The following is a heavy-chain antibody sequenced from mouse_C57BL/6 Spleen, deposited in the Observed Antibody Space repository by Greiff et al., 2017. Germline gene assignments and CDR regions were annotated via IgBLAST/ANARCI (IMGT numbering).Heavy chain of an antibody. CDR1: GYTFTSYW. CDR2: IDPSDSYT. Sequence: VQLQQPGAELVRPGTSVKLSCKASGYTFTSYWMHWVKQRPGQGLEWIGVIDPSDSYTNYNQKFKGKATLTVDTSSSTAYMQISSLTSEDSAVYYCATSTMVTTEGTDYWGQGTTLTVSS. V-gene: IGHV1-59*01. CDR3: ATSTMVTTEGTDY. D-gene: IGHD2-2*01. J-gene: IGHJ2*01.